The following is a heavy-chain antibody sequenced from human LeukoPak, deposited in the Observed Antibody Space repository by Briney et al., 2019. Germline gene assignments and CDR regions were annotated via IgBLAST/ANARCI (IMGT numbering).Heavy chain of an antibody. Sequence: SETLSLTCSVSGFSISSVYYWGWIRQPPGRGLEWIGYIYYSGSTNYNPSLKSRVTISVDTSKNQFSLKLSSVTAADTAVYYCARGTRKRYDSSGYYHYYYYYMDVWGKGTTVTVSS. J-gene: IGHJ6*03. CDR2: IYYSGST. D-gene: IGHD3-22*01. CDR3: ARGTRKRYDSSGYYHYYYYYMDV. V-gene: IGHV4-61*01. CDR1: GFSISSVYY.